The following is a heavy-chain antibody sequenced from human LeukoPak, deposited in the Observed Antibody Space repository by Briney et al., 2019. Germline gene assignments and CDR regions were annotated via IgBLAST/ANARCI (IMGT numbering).Heavy chain of an antibody. CDR3: AKYGVELRSGTFDY. Sequence: PGGSLRLSCVVSGFTFRTYAMSWVRQAPGKGPEWVSAISGSGGNTYYADSVKGRFTISRDNSKNTLFLQMNNLRAEDTALFYCAKYGVELRSGTFDYWGQGTLVTVSS. J-gene: IGHJ4*02. D-gene: IGHD4-17*01. CDR2: ISGSGGNT. CDR1: GFTFRTYA. V-gene: IGHV3-23*01.